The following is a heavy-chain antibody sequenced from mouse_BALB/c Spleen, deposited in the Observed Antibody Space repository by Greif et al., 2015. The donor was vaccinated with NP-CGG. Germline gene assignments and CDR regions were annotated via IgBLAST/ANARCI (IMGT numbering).Heavy chain of an antibody. V-gene: IGHV1-82*01. J-gene: IGHJ4*01. CDR2: IYPGDGDT. Sequence: VQLQQSGPELVKPGASVKISCKASGYAFSSSWMNWVKQRPGQGLEWIGRIYPGDGDTNYNGKFKGKATLTADKSSSTAYMQLSSLTSVDSAVYFCASEGPYYAMDYWGQGTSVTVSS. CDR3: ASEGPYYAMDY. D-gene: IGHD3-3*01. CDR1: GYAFSSSW.